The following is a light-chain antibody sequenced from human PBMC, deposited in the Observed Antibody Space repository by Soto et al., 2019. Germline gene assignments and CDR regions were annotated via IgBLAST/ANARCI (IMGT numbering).Light chain of an antibody. CDR3: TSYSDGATLLV. V-gene: IGLV2-14*03. CDR1: SSDVGGFDY. CDR2: DVT. Sequence: QSALTQPASVSGSPGQSITISCTGTSSDVGGFDYVSWFQHYPGKAPKLIIFDVTNRPSGISHRFSGSKSGNTASLTISGLLTEDEADYYCTSYSDGATLLVFSGGTKVTVL. J-gene: IGLJ3*02.